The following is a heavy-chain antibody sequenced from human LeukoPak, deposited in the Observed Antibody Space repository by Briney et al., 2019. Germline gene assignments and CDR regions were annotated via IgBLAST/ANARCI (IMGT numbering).Heavy chain of an antibody. Sequence: ASVKVSCKASGYTFTSYYMHWVRQAPGQGLEWMGIINPSGGSTSYAQKFQGRVTMTRDMSTSTVYMELSSLRSDDTAVYYCARDRLAVAGMEGWFDPWGQGTLVTVSS. CDR3: ARDRLAVAGMEGWFDP. CDR1: GYTFTSYY. J-gene: IGHJ5*02. V-gene: IGHV1-46*01. CDR2: INPSGGST. D-gene: IGHD6-19*01.